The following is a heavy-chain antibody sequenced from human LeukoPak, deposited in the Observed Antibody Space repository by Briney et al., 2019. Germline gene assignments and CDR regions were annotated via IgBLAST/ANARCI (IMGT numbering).Heavy chain of an antibody. Sequence: GESLKISCKGSGYSFTSYWIGWVRQMPGKGLEWMGIIYPGDSDTRYSPSFQGQVTISADKSISTAYLQWSSLKASDTAMYYCARAEGPPWFGANFWSGYPPPYYFDYWGQGTLVTVSS. CDR3: ARAEGPPWFGANFWSGYPPPYYFDY. D-gene: IGHD3-3*01. J-gene: IGHJ4*02. CDR2: IYPGDSDT. CDR1: GYSFTSYW. V-gene: IGHV5-51*01.